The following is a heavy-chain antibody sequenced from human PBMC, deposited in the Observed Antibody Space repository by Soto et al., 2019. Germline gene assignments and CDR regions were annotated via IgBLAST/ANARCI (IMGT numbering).Heavy chain of an antibody. D-gene: IGHD5-18*01. CDR2: IWYDGSNK. CDR3: GSDGALGDTAVVDS. V-gene: IGHV3-33*01. J-gene: IGHJ4*02. Sequence: ESGGGVVQPGKSLRLSCAASGFTFSTYGMHWVRQAPGKGLEWVAVIWYDGSNKYHGDSLKGRFTISRDNSKNTLYLQINNLRAEDTAVYYCGSDGALGDTAVVDSWGQGTLVTVSS. CDR1: GFTFSTYG.